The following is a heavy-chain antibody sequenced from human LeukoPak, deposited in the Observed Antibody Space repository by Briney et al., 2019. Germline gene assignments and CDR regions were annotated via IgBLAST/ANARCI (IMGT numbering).Heavy chain of an antibody. D-gene: IGHD3-10*01. CDR2: ITSISNT. Sequence: GGSLRLSCAASGFTFRSHAMSWVRQAPGKGLEWVSTITSISNTYYPDSVKGRFTISRDNSRDTLYLQMNTLRAEDTAVYYCARDAYGSGSFYALDMWGQGTMVTVSS. CDR3: ARDAYGSGSFYALDM. CDR1: GFTFRSHA. V-gene: IGHV3-23*01. J-gene: IGHJ3*02.